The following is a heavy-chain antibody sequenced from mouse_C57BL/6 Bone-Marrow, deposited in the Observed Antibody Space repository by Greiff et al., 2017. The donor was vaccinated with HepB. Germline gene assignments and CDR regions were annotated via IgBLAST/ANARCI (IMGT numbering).Heavy chain of an antibody. CDR1: GFSLTSYG. Sequence: QVQLKQSGPGLVAPSQRLSITCTVSGFSLTSYGVDWVRQPPGKGLEWLGVIWGGVSTNYNSALMSRLSISKDNSKSQVFLKMNSLQTDDTAMYYCAKRHYGSRDCYFDVWGTGTTVTVSS. J-gene: IGHJ1*03. V-gene: IGHV2-9*01. CDR2: IWGGVST. D-gene: IGHD1-1*01. CDR3: AKRHYGSRDCYFDV.